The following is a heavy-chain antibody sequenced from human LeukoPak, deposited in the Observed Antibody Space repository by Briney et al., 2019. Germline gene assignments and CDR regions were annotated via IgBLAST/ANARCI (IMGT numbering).Heavy chain of an antibody. CDR1: GGTFSSYA. V-gene: IGHV1-2*02. CDR3: ARDRRGYDILTGWYYYGMDV. Sequence: ASVKVSCKASGGTFSSYAISWVRQAPGQGLEWMGWINPNSGGTNYAQKFQGRVTMTRDTSISTAYMELSRLRSDDTAVYYCARDRRGYDILTGWYYYGMDVWGQGTTVTVSS. J-gene: IGHJ6*02. CDR2: INPNSGGT. D-gene: IGHD3-9*01.